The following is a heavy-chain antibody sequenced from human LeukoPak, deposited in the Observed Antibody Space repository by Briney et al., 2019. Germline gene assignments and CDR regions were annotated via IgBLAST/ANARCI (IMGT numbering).Heavy chain of an antibody. CDR1: GGSFSSGGYY. D-gene: IGHD7-27*01. CDR2: IFYSGTT. CDR3: ARDLGGLGKIDY. V-gene: IGHV4-31*03. Sequence: PSQTLSLTCTVSGGSFSSGGYYWSWIRQHPGKSLEWIGYIFYSGTTYYNPSLKSRVIISVDASKNQFSLRLSSVTAADTAVYYCARDLGGLGKIDYWGQGTLVTVSS. J-gene: IGHJ4*02.